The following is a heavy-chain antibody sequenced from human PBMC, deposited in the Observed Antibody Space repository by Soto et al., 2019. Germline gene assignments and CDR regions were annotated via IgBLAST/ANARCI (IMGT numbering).Heavy chain of an antibody. CDR1: GYIFNKYG. Sequence: ASVKVSCKASGYIFNKYGFNWVRQAPGQGLEWMGRISAFNGYTNFTQKFQGRVTLTTDTSTNTAYMELSSLRSDDTAIYYCARGRGVVIPAGTPDAFDVWGQGTMVTVSS. CDR3: ARGRGVVIPAGTPDAFDV. J-gene: IGHJ3*01. V-gene: IGHV1-18*01. D-gene: IGHD2-21*01. CDR2: ISAFNGYT.